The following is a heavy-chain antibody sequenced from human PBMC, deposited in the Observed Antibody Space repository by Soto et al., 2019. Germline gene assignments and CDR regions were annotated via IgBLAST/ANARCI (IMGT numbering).Heavy chain of an antibody. J-gene: IGHJ2*01. CDR1: GYSFTSNW. D-gene: IGHD3-22*01. CDR2: IYPGDSDT. V-gene: IGHV5-51*01. Sequence: EVQLVQSGAEVKKPGEALKISCKGSGYSFTSNWIGWVRQLPGKGLEWMGIIYPGDSDTRYSLSFQGQVTTSADKSISTAYLHWSSLKASDSGIYYYARALYYDTTTQSHGCYLDLWGRGTLVTVSS. CDR3: ARALYYDTTTQSHGCYLDL.